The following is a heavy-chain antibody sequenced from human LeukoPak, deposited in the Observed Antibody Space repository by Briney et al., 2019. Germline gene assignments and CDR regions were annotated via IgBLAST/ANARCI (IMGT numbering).Heavy chain of an antibody. D-gene: IGHD1-14*01. CDR2: IYNSGST. V-gene: IGHV4-30-4*01. Sequence: PSQTLSLTCTVSGGSISSDDYYWSWIRQPPGKGLEWVGYIYNSGSTLYNPSLKSRVTIFIDTSKNQFSLKLKSVTAADTAVYYCARAGRYRRFDYWGQGTLVTVSS. CDR3: ARAGRYRRFDY. CDR1: GGSISSDDYY. J-gene: IGHJ4*02.